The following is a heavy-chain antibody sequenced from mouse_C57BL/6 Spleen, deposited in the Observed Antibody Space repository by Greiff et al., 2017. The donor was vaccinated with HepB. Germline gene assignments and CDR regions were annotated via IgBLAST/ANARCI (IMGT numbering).Heavy chain of an antibody. CDR3: ARRTAQATLDD. Sequence: VQLQQLGAEPGKPGASVKLSCKASGYTFPSYWVPWVKQRPGQGLEWIGMIHPNSGNTNYNEKFKSKATLTVDKSSSTAYMQLSSRTSEDPAVYYCARRTAQATLDDWGQGTTLTVSS. V-gene: IGHV1-64*01. J-gene: IGHJ2*01. CDR2: IHPNSGNT. D-gene: IGHD3-2*02. CDR1: GYTFPSYW.